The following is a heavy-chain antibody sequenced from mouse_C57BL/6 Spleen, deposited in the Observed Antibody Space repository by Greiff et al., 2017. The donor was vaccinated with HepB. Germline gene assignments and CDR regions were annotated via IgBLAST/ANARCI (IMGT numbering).Heavy chain of an antibody. V-gene: IGHV5-4*01. D-gene: IGHD1-1*01. CDR1: GFTFSSYA. CDR3: ASEYDGSSYGFAY. Sequence: EVQLVESGGGLVKPGGSLKLSCAASGFTFSSYAMSWVRQTPEKRLEWVATISDGGSYTYYPDNVKGRFTISRDNAKNNLYLQMSHLKSEDTAKYYVASEYDGSSYGFAYWGQGTLVTVSA. J-gene: IGHJ3*01. CDR2: ISDGGSYT.